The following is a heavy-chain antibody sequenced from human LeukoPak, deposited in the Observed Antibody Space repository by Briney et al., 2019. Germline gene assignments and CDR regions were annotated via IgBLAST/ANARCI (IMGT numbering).Heavy chain of an antibody. J-gene: IGHJ2*01. CDR1: GYTFYNYA. D-gene: IGHD3-16*01. V-gene: IGHV3-23*01. CDR2: ISHDGAST. CDR3: AKYGSGQLWLLGWYFDF. Sequence: GGSQRLSCAASGYTFYNYAVTWVRQAPGKGLEWVSSISHDGASTHYADSVKGRFTISRDNSKNTVSLQMDSLRAEDTAVYFCAKYGSGQLWLLGWYFDFWGRGTLVSVSS.